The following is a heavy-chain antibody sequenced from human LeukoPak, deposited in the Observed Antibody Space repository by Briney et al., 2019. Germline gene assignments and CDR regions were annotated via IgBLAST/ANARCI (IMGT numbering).Heavy chain of an antibody. CDR1: GYNFAGYW. V-gene: IGHV5-51*01. CDR2: IYPADSDT. J-gene: IGHJ4*02. CDR3: ARHSSSWYFDY. D-gene: IGHD6-13*01. Sequence: GESLKISCKGSGYNFAGYWIGWARQMPGKGLEWMGIIYPADSDTRYSPSFQGQVTISADKSISTAYLQWSSLKASNTAMYYCARHSSSWYFDYWGQGTLVTVSS.